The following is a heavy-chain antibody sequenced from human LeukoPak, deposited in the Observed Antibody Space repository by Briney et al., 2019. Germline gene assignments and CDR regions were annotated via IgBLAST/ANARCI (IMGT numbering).Heavy chain of an antibody. D-gene: IGHD3-22*01. J-gene: IGHJ4*02. V-gene: IGHV3-48*01. Sequence: GGSLRLSCAVSGFTFDDYGVSWVRQAPGKGLEWVSYISSSSSTIYYADSVKGRFTISRDNAKNSLYLQMNSLRAEDTAVYYCARDRNYYDSSGYFDYWGQGTLVTVSS. CDR1: GFTFDDYG. CDR2: ISSSSSTI. CDR3: ARDRNYYDSSGYFDY.